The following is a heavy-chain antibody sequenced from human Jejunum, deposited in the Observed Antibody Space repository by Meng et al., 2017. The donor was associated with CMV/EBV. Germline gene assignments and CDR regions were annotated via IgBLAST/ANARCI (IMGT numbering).Heavy chain of an antibody. Sequence: QLQLQESGPGRVKSSATLSLTCPVSGGSISSDSYYWGWIRQPPGKGLEWMGTIYSSGSGSTYYTPFLKSRVTISVDMSKNQFSLKLNSVTAADTAVYYCARHMIAVAGIDNWGQGTLVTVSS. D-gene: IGHD6-19*01. V-gene: IGHV4-39*01. J-gene: IGHJ4*02. CDR3: ARHMIAVAGIDN. CDR2: IYSSGSGST. CDR1: GGSISSDSYY.